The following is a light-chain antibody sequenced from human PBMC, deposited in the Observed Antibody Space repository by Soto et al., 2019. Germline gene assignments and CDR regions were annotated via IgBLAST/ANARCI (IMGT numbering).Light chain of an antibody. CDR2: DNT. CDR3: ASWDTDLDGVV. J-gene: IGLJ1*01. V-gene: IGLV1-51*01. CDR1: SSNIPYQF. Sequence: QSVLAQSPSVSAAPGQTVTISCSGGSSNIPYQFVSWYQQLPGIAPTLLIYDNTRRPSGVPDRFSATKSGPSATLDIAGLQTADEAVYYCASWDTDLDGVVFGPGTKLTVL.